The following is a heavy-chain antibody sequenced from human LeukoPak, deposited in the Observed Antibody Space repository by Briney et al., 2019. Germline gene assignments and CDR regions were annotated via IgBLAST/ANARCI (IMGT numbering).Heavy chain of an antibody. CDR3: ARDPSPYSSGSETIFYDTLDI. CDR2: INEDGSNK. D-gene: IGHD2-21*01. CDR1: GFTFSNYW. Sequence: GGSLRLSCAASGFTFSNYWMTWVRRAPGKGLEWVANINEDGSNKWHLGSVKGRFTVSRDNARNSLYLQMNSLRAEDTAVYFCARDPSPYSSGSETIFYDTLDIWGQGTLVTVSS. V-gene: IGHV3-7*01. J-gene: IGHJ3*02.